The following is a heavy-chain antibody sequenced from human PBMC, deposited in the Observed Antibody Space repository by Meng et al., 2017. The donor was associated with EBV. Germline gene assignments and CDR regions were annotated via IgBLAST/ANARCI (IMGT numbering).Heavy chain of an antibody. J-gene: IGHJ4*02. D-gene: IGHD4-17*01. CDR1: GGSIISSSYY. Sequence: LPRPASGPGLCKPSEPRSLHGTVSGGSIISSSYYWGWIRQPPGKGLEWIGSIYYRGSTYYNPSLKSRVTISVDTSKNQFSLKLSSVTAADTAVYYCARVDGDYLRGYYFDYWGQGTLVTVSS. CDR2: IYYRGST. V-gene: IGHV4-39*07. CDR3: ARVDGDYLRGYYFDY.